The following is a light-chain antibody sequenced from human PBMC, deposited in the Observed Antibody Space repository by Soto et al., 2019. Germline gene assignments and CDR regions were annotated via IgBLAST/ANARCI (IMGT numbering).Light chain of an antibody. CDR1: QSVSSSY. V-gene: IGKV3-20*01. CDR3: QQYGSSRT. Sequence: EIVLTQSPGTLSLSPGERATLSCRASQSVSSSYLAWYQQIPGQAPRLLIYGASFRATGIPDRFSGSGSGKDFTLTISALEPEDFAVYYCQQYGSSRTFGQGTKVDIK. J-gene: IGKJ1*01. CDR2: GAS.